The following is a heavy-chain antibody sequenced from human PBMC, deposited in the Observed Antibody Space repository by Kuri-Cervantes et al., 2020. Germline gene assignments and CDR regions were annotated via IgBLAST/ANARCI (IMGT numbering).Heavy chain of an antibody. D-gene: IGHD3-10*01. Sequence: SETLSLTCAVYGGSFSGYYWSWIRQPPGKGLEWIGEINHSGSTNYNPSLKSRVTISTDTPKNQLSLKLNSVTAADTAVYYCGRERRTPLVRSRGWFDPWGQGTLVTVSS. CDR1: GGSFSGYY. CDR2: INHSGST. CDR3: GRERRTPLVRSRGWFDP. V-gene: IGHV4-34*01. J-gene: IGHJ5*02.